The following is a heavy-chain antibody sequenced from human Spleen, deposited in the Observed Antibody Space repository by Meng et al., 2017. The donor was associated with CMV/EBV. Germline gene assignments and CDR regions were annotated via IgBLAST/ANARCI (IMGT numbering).Heavy chain of an antibody. V-gene: IGHV5-51*01. Sequence: FTKYWIGWVRQMPGKGLEWMGIIYPGDSDTRYSPSFQGQVTISVDKSISTAFLQWSSLKASDTAMYYCARHGGYCSNGVCVDWFDPWGQGTLVTVSS. D-gene: IGHD2-8*01. CDR3: ARHGGYCSNGVCVDWFDP. CDR1: FTKYW. J-gene: IGHJ5*02. CDR2: IYPGDSDT.